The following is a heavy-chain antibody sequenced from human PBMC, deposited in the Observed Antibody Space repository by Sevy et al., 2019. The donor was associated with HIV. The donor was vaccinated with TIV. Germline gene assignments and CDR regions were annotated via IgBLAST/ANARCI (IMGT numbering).Heavy chain of an antibody. CDR1: GFTFSNFW. CDR2: INQDECYI. D-gene: IGHD7-27*01. V-gene: IGHV3-7*01. CDR3: ARDPDWGALDR. Sequence: GGSLRLSCEVSGFTFSNFWMTWVRQSPGKGLEWVAYINQDECYIYLLYSVRGRFTISRDNAKNSLYLQMDSLRAEDTAIYYCARDPDWGALDRWGQGTLVTVSS. J-gene: IGHJ5*02.